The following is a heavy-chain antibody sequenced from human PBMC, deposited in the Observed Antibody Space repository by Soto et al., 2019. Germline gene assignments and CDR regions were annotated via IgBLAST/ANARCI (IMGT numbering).Heavy chain of an antibody. CDR2: IYYSGST. CDR3: ARAFGAYGSGTYYAT. Sequence: QVQLQESGPGLVKPSETLSLTCTVSGGSISTYYWSWIRQPPGKGLQWIGFIYYSGSTNYNPSLKSPVTISVDTANNQFSLKPSSVTAADTAVYYCARAFGAYGSGTYYATWGQGTLVTVSS. CDR1: GGSISTYY. D-gene: IGHD3-10*01. J-gene: IGHJ5*02. V-gene: IGHV4-59*01.